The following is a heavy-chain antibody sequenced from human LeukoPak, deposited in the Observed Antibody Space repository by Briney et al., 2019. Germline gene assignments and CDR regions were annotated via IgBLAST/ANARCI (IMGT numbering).Heavy chain of an antibody. CDR3: ARDDSSSSLWFDP. Sequence: GGSLRLSCAASGFTFSSYWMSWVRQAPGKGLEWVANIKQDGSEKYYVDSVKGRFTISRDNAKNSLYLQTNSLRAEDTAVYYCARDDSSSSLWFDPWGQGTLVTVSS. CDR2: IKQDGSEK. CDR1: GFTFSSYW. V-gene: IGHV3-7*01. J-gene: IGHJ5*02. D-gene: IGHD6-6*01.